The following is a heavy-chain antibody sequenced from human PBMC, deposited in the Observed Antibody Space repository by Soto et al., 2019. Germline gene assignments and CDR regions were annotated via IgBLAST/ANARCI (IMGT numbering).Heavy chain of an antibody. D-gene: IGHD2-8*01. CDR2: INPKSGGT. J-gene: IGHJ6*02. CDR3: ARGDSTDCSNGVCSFFYNHDLDV. Sequence: SVTVCCKDSVYSFTGYHIHGVRQAPEQGLEWLGRINPKSGGTSTAQKLQGWVTMTTDTSISTASMELTRLTSDDTAIYYCARGDSTDCSNGVCSFFYNHDLDVWGQGTTVTVSS. CDR1: VYSFTGYH. V-gene: IGHV1-2*04.